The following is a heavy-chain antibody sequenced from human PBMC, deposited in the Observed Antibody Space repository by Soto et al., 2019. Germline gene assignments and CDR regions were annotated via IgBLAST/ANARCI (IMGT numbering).Heavy chain of an antibody. CDR1: GFTLSGYW. CDR2: IKQDGSEI. D-gene: IGHD4-4*01. J-gene: IGHJ3*02. Sequence: EVQLVESGGGLVQPGGSLRLSCAASGFTLSGYWMSWVRQAPGKGLEWVANIKQDGSEIYYVDSVKGRFTITRDNAKYSLFLQMNSLRAEDTAVYYCLITTSAFDIWGQGTLVTVSS. CDR3: LITTSAFDI. V-gene: IGHV3-7*01.